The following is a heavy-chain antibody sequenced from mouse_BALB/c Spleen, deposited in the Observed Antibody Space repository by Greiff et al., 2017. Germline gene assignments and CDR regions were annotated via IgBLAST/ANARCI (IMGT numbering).Heavy chain of an antibody. V-gene: IGHV5-17*02. J-gene: IGHJ1*01. CDR3: ARGGDDSYYAGYFDV. CDR1: GFTFSSFG. CDR2: ISSGSSTI. D-gene: IGHD2-3*01. Sequence: VQGVESGGGLVQPGGSRKLSCAASGFTFSSFGMHWVRQAPEKGLEWVAYISSGSSTIYYAETVKGRSTISRDNPKNTLFLQIPSLKSEDTAMDYCARGGDDSYYAGYFDVWGAGATGTVSS.